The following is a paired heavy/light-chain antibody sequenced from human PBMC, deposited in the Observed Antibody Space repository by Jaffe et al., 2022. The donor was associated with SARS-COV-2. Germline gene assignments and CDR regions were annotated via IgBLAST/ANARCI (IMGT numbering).Heavy chain of an antibody. V-gene: IGHV3-23*01. Sequence: EVQLLESGGGLVQPGGSLRLSCVASGFTFRNYAMSWVRQAPGKGLEWVSAISGSDDRTFYPDSVRGRFTISRDSSENTLYLQMNSLRSEDTAVYYCAKAWTGTNMVLDYWGQGTLVTVSS. CDR3: AKAWTGTNMVLDY. D-gene: IGHD1-1*01. J-gene: IGHJ4*02. CDR1: GFTFRNYA. CDR2: ISGSDDRT.
Light chain of an antibody. CDR1: QNVDKY. J-gene: IGKJ4*01. CDR2: DAS. Sequence: EVVLTQSPATLSLSPGERATLSCRASQNVDKYLAWFQQKPGQAPRLLIYDASNRATGIPARFSGSGSGTDFTLTISSLEPEDFAVYYCQQRKTWPPLTFGGGTKVEIK. CDR3: QQRKTWPPLT. V-gene: IGKV3-11*01.